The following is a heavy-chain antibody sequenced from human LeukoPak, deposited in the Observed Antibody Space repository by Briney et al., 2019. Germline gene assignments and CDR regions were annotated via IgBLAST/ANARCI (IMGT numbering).Heavy chain of an antibody. D-gene: IGHD3-22*01. V-gene: IGHV1-46*01. J-gene: IGHJ4*02. Sequence: ASVKVSCKASGHTFTGYYMHWVRQAPGQGLEWMGWINPNRGSTSYAQKFQGRVTMTRDMSTSTVYMELSSLRSEDTAVYYCATGGHVRVYDSSAYYGHYWGQGTLVTVSS. CDR1: GHTFTGYY. CDR3: ATGGHVRVYDSSAYYGHY. CDR2: INPNRGST.